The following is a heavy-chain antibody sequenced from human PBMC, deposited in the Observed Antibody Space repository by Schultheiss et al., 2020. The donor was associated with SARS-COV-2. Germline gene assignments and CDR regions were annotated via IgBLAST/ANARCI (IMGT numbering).Heavy chain of an antibody. CDR3: ARAKDPNWNYARPFDP. D-gene: IGHD1-7*01. J-gene: IGHJ5*02. CDR1: GFTFSSYA. Sequence: GGSLRLSCAASGFTFSSYAMSWVRQAPGKGLEWVSGIGGGRGDRYYADSVRGRFAISRDNSKNTLYLQMSSLRAEDTAVYYCARAKDPNWNYARPFDPWGQGTLVTVSS. V-gene: IGHV3-23*01. CDR2: IGGGRGDR.